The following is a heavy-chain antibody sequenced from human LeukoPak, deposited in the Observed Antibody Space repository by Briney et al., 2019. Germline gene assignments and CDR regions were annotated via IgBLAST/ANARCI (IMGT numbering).Heavy chain of an antibody. CDR3: AKLRRGAAAGEFDY. D-gene: IGHD6-13*01. J-gene: IGHJ4*02. CDR2: IYSGGST. CDR1: GFTVSSNY. V-gene: IGHV3-53*01. Sequence: PGGSLRLSCAASGFTVSSNYMSWVRQAPGKGLEWVSVIYSGGSTYYADSVKGRFTISRDNSRNTLYLQMNSLRAEDTAIYYCAKLRRGAAAGEFDYWGQGTLVTVSS.